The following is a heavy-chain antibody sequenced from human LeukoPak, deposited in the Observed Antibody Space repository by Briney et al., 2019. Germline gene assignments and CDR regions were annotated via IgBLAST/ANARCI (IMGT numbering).Heavy chain of an antibody. D-gene: IGHD1-1*01. CDR1: GFTFSSYG. CDR2: IWYDGSNK. V-gene: IGHV3-33*01. CDR3: ARARLEDNHWFDR. J-gene: IGHJ5*02. Sequence: GGSLRLSCAASGFTFSSYGMHWVRQAPGKGLEWVAVIWYDGSNKYYADSVKGRFTISRDNAKNTLYLQMNSLRAEDTAVYYCARARLEDNHWFDRWGQGTVVTV.